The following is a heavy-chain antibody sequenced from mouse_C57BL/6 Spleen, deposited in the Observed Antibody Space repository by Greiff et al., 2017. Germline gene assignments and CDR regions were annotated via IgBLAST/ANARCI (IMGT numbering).Heavy chain of an antibody. CDR1: GYAFSSSW. V-gene: IGHV1-82*01. Sequence: VKLQESGPELVKPGASVKISCKASGYAFSSSWMNWVKQRPGKGLERIGRIYPGDGDTNYNGKFKGKATLTADKSSSTAYMQLSSLTSEDSAVYFCARSQLTYAMDYWGQGTSVTVSS. CDR3: ARSQLTYAMDY. CDR2: IYPGDGDT. D-gene: IGHD3-1*01. J-gene: IGHJ4*01.